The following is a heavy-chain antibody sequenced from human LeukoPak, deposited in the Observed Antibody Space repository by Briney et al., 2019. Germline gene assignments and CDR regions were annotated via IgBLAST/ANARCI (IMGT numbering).Heavy chain of an antibody. Sequence: ASVKVSCKASGYTFTGYYMHWVRQAPGQGLEWMGWINPNSGGTNYAQKFQGRVTMTRGTSISTAYMELSRLRSGDTAVYYCARTVTMAPPADNYYYYYMDVWGKGTTVTVSS. D-gene: IGHD4-11*01. CDR2: INPNSGGT. CDR1: GYTFTGYY. V-gene: IGHV1-2*02. CDR3: ARTVTMAPPADNYYYYYMDV. J-gene: IGHJ6*03.